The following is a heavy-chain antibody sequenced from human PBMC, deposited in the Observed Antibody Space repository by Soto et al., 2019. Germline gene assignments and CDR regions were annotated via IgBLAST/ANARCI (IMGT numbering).Heavy chain of an antibody. Sequence: GGSLRLSCAASGFTFSSYAMSWVRQAPGKGLDWVSAISGSGGSTYYADSVKGRFTISRDNSKNTLYLQMNSLRAEDTAVYYCAKGPHPHYDILTGLYYFDYWGQGTLVTVSS. J-gene: IGHJ4*02. CDR3: AKGPHPHYDILTGLYYFDY. V-gene: IGHV3-23*01. CDR1: GFTFSSYA. CDR2: ISGSGGST. D-gene: IGHD3-9*01.